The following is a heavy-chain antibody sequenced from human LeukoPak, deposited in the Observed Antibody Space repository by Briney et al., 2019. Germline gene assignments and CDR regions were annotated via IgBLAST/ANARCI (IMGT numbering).Heavy chain of an antibody. CDR3: ARAGVLMVYLWGEDAFDI. CDR2: INPNSGGT. CDR1: GYTFTGYY. J-gene: IGHJ3*02. V-gene: IGHV1-2*02. D-gene: IGHD2-8*01. Sequence: ASVKVSCKASGYTFTGYYMHWVRQAPGQGLGWMGWINPNSGGTNYAQKFQGRVTMTRDTSISTAYMELSRLRSDDTAVYYCARAGVLMVYLWGEDAFDIWGQGTMVTVSS.